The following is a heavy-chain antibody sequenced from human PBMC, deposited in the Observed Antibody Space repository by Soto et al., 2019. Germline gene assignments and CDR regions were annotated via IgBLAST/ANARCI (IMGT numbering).Heavy chain of an antibody. CDR1: GFTFNSYA. D-gene: IGHD5-12*01. Sequence: VHLSESGGGLVQPGGSLRLSCAASGFTFNSYAMSWVRQAPGKGLHWVSALSHSATNIFYADSVRGRFTISRDNSKNTLSLQMNSLRAEDTAIYYCVKSAGDQWMFDYWGQGILVTVSS. J-gene: IGHJ4*02. V-gene: IGHV3-23*01. CDR3: VKSAGDQWMFDY. CDR2: LSHSATNI.